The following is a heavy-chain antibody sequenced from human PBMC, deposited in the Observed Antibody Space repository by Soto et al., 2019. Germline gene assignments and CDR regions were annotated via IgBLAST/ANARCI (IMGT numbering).Heavy chain of an antibody. D-gene: IGHD3-10*01. Sequence: GASVKVSCKASGYTFTSYAMHWVRQAPGQRLEWMGWINAGNGNTKYSQKFQGRVTITRDTSASTAYMELSSLRSEDTAVYYCARDYYYGSRSSSRRFDYWGQGTLVTVSS. V-gene: IGHV1-3*01. CDR3: ARDYYYGSRSSSRRFDY. J-gene: IGHJ4*02. CDR1: GYTFTSYA. CDR2: INAGNGNT.